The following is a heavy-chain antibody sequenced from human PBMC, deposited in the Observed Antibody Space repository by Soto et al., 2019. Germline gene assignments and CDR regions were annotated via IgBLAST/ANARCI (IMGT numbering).Heavy chain of an antibody. CDR2: IYYSGST. V-gene: IGHV4-59*01. D-gene: IGHD5-12*01. J-gene: IGHJ6*03. CDR1: GGSISSYY. CDR3: ARYRMGGYDSGYYYYYMDV. Sequence: SETLSLTCTVSGGSISSYYWSWIRQPPGKGLEWIGYIYYSGSTNYNPSLKSRVTISVDTSKNQFSLKLSSVTAADTAVYYCARYRMGGYDSGYYYYYMDVWGKGTTVTVSS.